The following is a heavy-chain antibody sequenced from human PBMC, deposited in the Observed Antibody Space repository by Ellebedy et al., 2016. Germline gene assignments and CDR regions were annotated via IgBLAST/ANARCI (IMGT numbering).Heavy chain of an antibody. V-gene: IGHV4-39*07. CDR3: ARGLFNHRMAFDI. D-gene: IGHD2-21*01. Sequence: SETLSLTCTVSGGSISSNNYYWSWIRQPPGEGLEWIGEINHSGSFNYNPSLKSRVTISVDTSKNQFSVNLSSVTAADKSVYYCARGLFNHRMAFDIWGQGTMVTVSS. J-gene: IGHJ3*02. CDR2: INHSGSF. CDR1: GGSISSNNYY.